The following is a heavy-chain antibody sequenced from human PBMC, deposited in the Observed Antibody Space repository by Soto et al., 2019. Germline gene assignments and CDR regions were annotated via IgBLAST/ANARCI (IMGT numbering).Heavy chain of an antibody. CDR2: IKQDGSEK. Sequence: GGSLRLSCAASGFTFSSYWMSWVRQAPGKGLEWVANIKQDGSEKYYVDSVKGRFTISRDNAKNSLYLQINSLRAEDTAVYYCARDRRNKDLRYYDFWSGPDAFDIWGQGKMVTVSS. J-gene: IGHJ3*02. V-gene: IGHV3-7*03. CDR3: ARDRRNKDLRYYDFWSGPDAFDI. CDR1: GFTFSSYW. D-gene: IGHD3-3*01.